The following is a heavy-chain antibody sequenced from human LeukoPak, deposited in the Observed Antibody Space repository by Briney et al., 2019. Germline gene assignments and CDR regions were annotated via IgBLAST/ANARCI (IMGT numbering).Heavy chain of an antibody. V-gene: IGHV1-2*02. Sequence: GASVKVSRKASGYTFTGYYMHWVRQAPGQGLEWMGWINPNSGGTNYAQKFQGKVTMTRDTSISTAYMELSRLRSDDTAVYYCARDLVAGMTAIEDYWGQGTLVTVSS. D-gene: IGHD2-21*02. J-gene: IGHJ4*02. CDR2: INPNSGGT. CDR3: ARDLVAGMTAIEDY. CDR1: GYTFTGYY.